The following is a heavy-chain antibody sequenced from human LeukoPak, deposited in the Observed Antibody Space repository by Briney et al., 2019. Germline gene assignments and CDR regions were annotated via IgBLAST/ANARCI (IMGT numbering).Heavy chain of an antibody. CDR2: ISYSSSTI. CDR1: GFTFRSYE. Sequence: GGSLRLSCAASGFTFRSYELNWVRQAPGKGLEWVSYISYSSSTIYYADSAKGRFTISRDNAKNSLYLQMNSLRDEDTAVYYCARDERAGSGWYFVYWGQGTLVTVSS. CDR3: ARDERAGSGWYFVY. V-gene: IGHV3-48*02. D-gene: IGHD6-19*01. J-gene: IGHJ4*02.